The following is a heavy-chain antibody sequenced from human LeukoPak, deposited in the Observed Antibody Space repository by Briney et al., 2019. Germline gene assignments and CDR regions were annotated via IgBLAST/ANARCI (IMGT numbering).Heavy chain of an antibody. CDR3: ARDRVPGRYYYGMDV. Sequence: ASVKVSCKASGYTFTGYYMYWVRQAPGQGLEWMGWINPNSGGTNYAQKFQGWVTMTRDTSISTAYMELSRLRSDDTAVYYCARDRVPGRYYYGMDVWGKGTTATVSS. J-gene: IGHJ6*04. CDR2: INPNSGGT. D-gene: IGHD2-2*01. CDR1: GYTFTGYY. V-gene: IGHV1-2*04.